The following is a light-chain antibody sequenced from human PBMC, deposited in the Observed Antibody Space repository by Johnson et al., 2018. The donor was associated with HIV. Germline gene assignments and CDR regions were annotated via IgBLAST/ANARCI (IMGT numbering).Light chain of an antibody. V-gene: IGLV1-51*02. CDR3: GTWDSSLSAYV. Sequence: QPVLTQPPSVSAAPGQKVTISCSGSSSNTGRNYVSWYQQLPGTAPKVIIYENNKRPSGIPDRFSGSKSGTSATLGITGLQTGDEADYYCGTWDSSLSAYVFGTGTKVTVL. CDR1: SSNTGRNY. CDR2: ENN. J-gene: IGLJ1*01.